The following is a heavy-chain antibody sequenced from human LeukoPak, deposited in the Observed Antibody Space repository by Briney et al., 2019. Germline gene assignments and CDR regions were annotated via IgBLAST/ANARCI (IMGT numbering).Heavy chain of an antibody. CDR1: GFTFSTYR. Sequence: GGSLRLSCAASGFTFSTYRMSWVRQAPGEGLEWVANIKQDGSEKHYVDSVKGRFTISRDNAKNSLYLQMSSLRAEDTAVYYCTRVEETATTAAIIREYSYYYYYMDVWGKGNTVTVSS. CDR3: TRVEETATTAAIIREYSYYYYYMDV. V-gene: IGHV3-7*01. J-gene: IGHJ6*03. CDR2: IKQDGSEK. D-gene: IGHD4-11*01.